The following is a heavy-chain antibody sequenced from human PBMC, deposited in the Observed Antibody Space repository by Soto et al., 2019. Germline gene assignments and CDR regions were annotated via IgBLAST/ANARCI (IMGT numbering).Heavy chain of an antibody. D-gene: IGHD2-21*02. Sequence: EVQLVESGGGLVQPGGSLRLSCVASGFKFDYYWMHWVRQAPGGGLKWISRLQTDGSHPAYADSVKGRFTISRDNAKNTLYLQMNNLRVEDTAIYYCARGGDPDYWGQGTLVTVSS. CDR1: GFKFDYYW. CDR2: LQTDGSHP. CDR3: ARGGDPDY. J-gene: IGHJ4*02. V-gene: IGHV3-74*01.